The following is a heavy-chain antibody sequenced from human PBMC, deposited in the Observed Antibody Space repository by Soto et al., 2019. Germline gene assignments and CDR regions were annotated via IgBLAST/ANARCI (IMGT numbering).Heavy chain of an antibody. CDR1: GFTFDDYG. CDR2: ISFSGNTI. CDR3: ARGIRGVLDY. V-gene: IGHV3-48*01. J-gene: IGHJ4*02. D-gene: IGHD5-12*01. Sequence: PGGSLRLSCAASGFTFDDYGMNWVRQAPGKRLEWVSFISFSGNTIYYADSVRGRFTISRDNAKSTLFLQMNSLRAEDTAIYYCARGIRGVLDYWGQGTLVTVSS.